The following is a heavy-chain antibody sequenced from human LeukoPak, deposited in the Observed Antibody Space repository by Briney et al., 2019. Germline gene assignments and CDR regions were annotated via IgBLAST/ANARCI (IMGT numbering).Heavy chain of an antibody. CDR2: INPNSGGT. CDR3: ARDQVAVTTTIRGSSDAFDI. J-gene: IGHJ3*02. V-gene: IGHV1-2*02. CDR1: GYTFTGYY. D-gene: IGHD2-2*01. Sequence: ASVKVSCKASGYTFTGYYMHWVRQAPGQGLEWMGWINPNSGGTNYAQKFQGRVTMTRDTSISTAYMELSRLRSDDTAVYYCARDQVAVTTTIRGSSDAFDIWGQGTMVTVSS.